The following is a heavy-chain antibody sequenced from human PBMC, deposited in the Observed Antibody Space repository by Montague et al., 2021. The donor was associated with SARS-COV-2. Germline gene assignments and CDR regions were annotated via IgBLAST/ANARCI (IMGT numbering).Heavy chain of an antibody. V-gene: IGHV4-39*01. J-gene: IGHJ4*02. CDR3: ARRRLREDYFDF. CDR2: VYYSGYS. Sequence: SETLSLTCTVSGDSVNSSYYYWVWIRQPPGKGLVWLVIVYYSGYSYHYLPVKGRVTIPTDASKHQFSLKSISLTATDMAIYPCARRRLREDYFDFWGQGTLLTVSS. D-gene: IGHD4-17*01. CDR1: GDSVNSSYYY.